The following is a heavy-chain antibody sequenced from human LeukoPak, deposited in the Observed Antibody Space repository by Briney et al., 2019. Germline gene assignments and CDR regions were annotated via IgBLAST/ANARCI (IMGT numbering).Heavy chain of an antibody. V-gene: IGHV1-2*06. CDR3: LRGILYYYDSSGYYGVDY. CDR2: INPNSVGT. Sequence: GASVKVSCKASGYTFTDYYMHWVRQAPGQGLEWMGRINPNSVGTNYAQKYQGRVTMTRDTSISTANMQLSRLRSDDTPVFGCLRGILYYYDSSGYYGVDYWGQGTLVTVSS. CDR1: GYTFTDYY. J-gene: IGHJ4*02. D-gene: IGHD3-22*01.